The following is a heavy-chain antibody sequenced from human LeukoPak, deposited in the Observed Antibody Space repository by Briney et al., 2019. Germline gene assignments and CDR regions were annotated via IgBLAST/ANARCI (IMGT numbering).Heavy chain of an antibody. D-gene: IGHD3-10*01. CDR1: GGSISSGGYY. CDR2: IYYSGST. V-gene: IGHV4-31*03. CDR3: ARDRGRYYGSGSYLDWFDP. J-gene: IGHJ5*02. Sequence: SQTLSLTCTVSGGSISSGGYYWSWIRQHPGKGLEWIGYIYYSGSTYYNPSLKSRVTISVDTSKNQFSLKLSSVTAADMAVYYCARDRGRYYGSGSYLDWFDPWGQGTLVTVSS.